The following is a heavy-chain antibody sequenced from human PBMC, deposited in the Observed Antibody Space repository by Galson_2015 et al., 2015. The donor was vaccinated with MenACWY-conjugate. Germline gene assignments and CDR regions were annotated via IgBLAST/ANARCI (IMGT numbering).Heavy chain of an antibody. CDR3: ARAGDADWYFDL. V-gene: IGHV3-13*04. CDR1: GFAFRNYD. J-gene: IGHJ2*01. D-gene: IGHD3-10*01. CDR2: IGTSDDT. Sequence: SLRLSCAASGFAFRNYDMHWVRQVPGKSLEWVSGIGTSDDTYYPDSVRGRFTVSREDVKNSLYLQMNSLRAGDTALYYCARAGDADWYFDLWGRGTL.